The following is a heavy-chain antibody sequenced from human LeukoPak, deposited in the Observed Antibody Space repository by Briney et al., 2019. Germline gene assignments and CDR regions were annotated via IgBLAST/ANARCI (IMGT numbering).Heavy chain of an antibody. D-gene: IGHD2-8*01. J-gene: IGHJ4*02. CDR2: IIPHSGGT. CDR1: GYTLTDYY. CDR3: STEDKYCTTPYCGAY. Sequence: GASVKVSCKASGYTLTDYYIHWVRQAPGQDLEWMGFIIPHSGGTTYEQRFQGRVTMTRDMSIGTFCMELSSLRSDDTAVYYCSTEDKYCTTPYCGAYWGQGTLVTVSS. V-gene: IGHV1-2*02.